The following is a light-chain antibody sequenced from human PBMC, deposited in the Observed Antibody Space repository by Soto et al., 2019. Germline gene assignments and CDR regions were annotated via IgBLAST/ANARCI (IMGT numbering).Light chain of an antibody. Sequence: QSALTQPASVSGSPGQSITISCTGTSSDVGRYNYVSWFQHHPGKAPKVMIYEVTNRPSGVSIRFSGSKSGYTASLTISGRQAEEEADYYCTSYTTMNTWVFGGGTKLTVL. CDR3: TSYTTMNTWV. V-gene: IGLV2-14*01. CDR2: EVT. CDR1: SSDVGRYNY. J-gene: IGLJ3*02.